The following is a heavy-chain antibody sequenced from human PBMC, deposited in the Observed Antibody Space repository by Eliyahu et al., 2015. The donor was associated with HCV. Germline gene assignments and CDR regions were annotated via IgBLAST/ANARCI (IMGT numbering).Heavy chain of an antibody. V-gene: IGHV4-59*01. CDR2: IYYSGST. J-gene: IGHJ4*02. Sequence: IYYSGSTNYNPSLKSRVTISVDTSKNQFSLKLSSVTAADTAVYYCARDYKNYFDYWVQGTLVTVSS. D-gene: IGHD3-10*01. CDR3: ARDYKNYFDY.